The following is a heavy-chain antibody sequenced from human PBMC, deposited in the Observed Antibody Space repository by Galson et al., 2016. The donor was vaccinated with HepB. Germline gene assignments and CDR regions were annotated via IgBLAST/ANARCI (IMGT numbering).Heavy chain of an antibody. Sequence: SVKVSCKASGYTFTRFGIHWVRQAPGQRLEWMGWIIAGNGKTQYSQKFQGRVTITRDTSASTAYMELSSLRSEDTAVYYCARGPQSGGYWGQGTLVTVSS. CDR1: GYTFTRFG. D-gene: IGHD2-15*01. J-gene: IGHJ4*02. CDR3: ARGPQSGGY. V-gene: IGHV1-3*01. CDR2: IIAGNGKT.